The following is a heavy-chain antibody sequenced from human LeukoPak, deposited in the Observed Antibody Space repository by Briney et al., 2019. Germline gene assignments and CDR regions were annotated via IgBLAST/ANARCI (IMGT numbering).Heavy chain of an antibody. CDR2: IYYSGST. J-gene: IGHJ4*02. Sequence: SETLSLTCTVSGGSISSGDYYWSWIRQPPGKGLEWIGYIYYSGSTYYNPSLKSRVTISVDMSKNQFSLKLSSVTAADTAVYYCARTPVSGHYFDYWGQGTLVTVSS. D-gene: IGHD5/OR15-5a*01. CDR3: ARTPVSGHYFDY. CDR1: GGSISSGDYY. V-gene: IGHV4-30-4*01.